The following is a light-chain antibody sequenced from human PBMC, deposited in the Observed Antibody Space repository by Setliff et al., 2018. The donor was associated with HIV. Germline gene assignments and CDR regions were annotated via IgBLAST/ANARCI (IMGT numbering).Light chain of an antibody. Sequence: QSVLTQPASVSGSPGQSITISCTGTSSDVGGYNYVSWYQQYPGKAPKLMIYDVSKRPSGVSNRFSGSKSGNTASLTISGLQAEDEADYYCGSYTSSSTLVFGGGTKVTV. CDR1: SSDVGGYNY. V-gene: IGLV2-14*03. CDR2: DVS. J-gene: IGLJ2*01. CDR3: GSYTSSSTLV.